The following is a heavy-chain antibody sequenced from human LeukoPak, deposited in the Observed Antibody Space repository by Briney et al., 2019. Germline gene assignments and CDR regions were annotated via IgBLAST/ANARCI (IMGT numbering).Heavy chain of an antibody. D-gene: IGHD6-19*01. V-gene: IGHV1-2*02. Sequence: ASVKVSCKASGYTFTGYYMHWVRQAPGQGLEWKGWINPNNGGTNYAQRFQGRVTMTRDTSISTAYMELSRLRSDDTAVYYCARGLWLESNPDYWGQGTLVTVSS. J-gene: IGHJ4*02. CDR2: INPNNGGT. CDR1: GYTFTGYY. CDR3: ARGLWLESNPDY.